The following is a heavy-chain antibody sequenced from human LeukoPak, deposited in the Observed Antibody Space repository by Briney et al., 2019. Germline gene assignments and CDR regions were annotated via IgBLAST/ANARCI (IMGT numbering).Heavy chain of an antibody. CDR1: GGSISSYY. CDR2: IYYSGST. D-gene: IGHD3-10*01. Sequence: PSETLSLTCTVSGGSISSYYWSWLRQPPGKGLEWIGYIYYSGSTNYNPSLKSRVTISVDTSKNQFSLKLSSVTAADTAVYYCARDLHMVRGERWFDPWGQGTLVTVSS. J-gene: IGHJ5*02. CDR3: ARDLHMVRGERWFDP. V-gene: IGHV4-59*01.